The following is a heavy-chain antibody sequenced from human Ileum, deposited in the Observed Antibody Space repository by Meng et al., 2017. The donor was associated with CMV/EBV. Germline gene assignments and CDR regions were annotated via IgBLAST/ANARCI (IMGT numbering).Heavy chain of an antibody. Sequence: KDSGYTFTSYGINWVRQAPGKGLEWMGWISAYNGNTNYAQKLQGRVTMTTDTSTSTAYMELRSLTSDDTAVYYCARVRAYCGSDCHDYWGQGTLVTVSS. CDR3: ARVRAYCGSDCHDY. D-gene: IGHD2-21*02. CDR2: ISAYNGNT. J-gene: IGHJ4*02. V-gene: IGHV1-18*01. CDR1: GYTFTSYG.